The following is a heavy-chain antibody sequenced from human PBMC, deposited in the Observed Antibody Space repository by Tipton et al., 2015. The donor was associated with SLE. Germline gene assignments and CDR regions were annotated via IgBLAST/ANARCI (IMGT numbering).Heavy chain of an antibody. V-gene: IGHV1-46*01. D-gene: IGHD3-3*01. CDR3: ARGGFLEGIIMCYFDY. CDR2: INPSGGST. J-gene: IGHJ4*02. Sequence: QLVQSGAEVKKPGASVKVSCKASGYTFTSYYMHWVRQAPGQGLEWMGIINPSGGSTSYAQKFQGRVTMTRDTSTSTVYMELSSLRSEDTAVYYCARGGFLEGIIMCYFDYWGQGTLVTVSS. CDR1: GYTFTSYY.